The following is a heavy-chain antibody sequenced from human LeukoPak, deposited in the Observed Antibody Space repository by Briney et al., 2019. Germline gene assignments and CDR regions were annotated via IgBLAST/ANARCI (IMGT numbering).Heavy chain of an antibody. J-gene: IGHJ4*02. CDR1: GGSISSYY. V-gene: IGHV4-59*01. D-gene: IGHD5-24*01. Sequence: SETLSLTCTVSGGSISSYYWSWIRQPPGKGLEWIGYIYYSGSTNYNPSLKSRVTISVDTSKNQFSLKLSSVTAADTAVCYCARVLDGYNFVGFDYWGQGTLVTVSS. CDR3: ARVLDGYNFVGFDY. CDR2: IYYSGST.